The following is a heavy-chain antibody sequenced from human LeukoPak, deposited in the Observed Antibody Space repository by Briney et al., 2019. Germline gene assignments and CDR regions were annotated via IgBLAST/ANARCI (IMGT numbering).Heavy chain of an antibody. Sequence: PGRSLRLSCAASGFTFSSYAMHWVRQAPGKGLEWVAVISYDGSNKYYAGSVKGRFTISRDNSKNTLYLQMNSLRAEDTAVYYCARIGRLRFLEWLQTLPEFDYWGQGTLVTVSS. V-gene: IGHV3-30-3*01. CDR2: ISYDGSNK. J-gene: IGHJ4*02. D-gene: IGHD3-3*01. CDR3: ARIGRLRFLEWLQTLPEFDY. CDR1: GFTFSSYA.